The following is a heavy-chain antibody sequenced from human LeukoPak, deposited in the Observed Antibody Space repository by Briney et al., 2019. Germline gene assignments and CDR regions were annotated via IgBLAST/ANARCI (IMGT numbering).Heavy chain of an antibody. CDR2: IIPIFGTA. J-gene: IGHJ4*02. D-gene: IGHD3-10*01. Sequence: ASVKVSCKASGGTFSSYAISWVRQAPGQGLEWMGGIIPIFGTANYAQKFQGRVTITADESTSTAYMELSSLRSEDTAVYYCASSYYGSGSEADYWGQGTLVTVSS. V-gene: IGHV1-69*13. CDR1: GGTFSSYA. CDR3: ASSYYGSGSEADY.